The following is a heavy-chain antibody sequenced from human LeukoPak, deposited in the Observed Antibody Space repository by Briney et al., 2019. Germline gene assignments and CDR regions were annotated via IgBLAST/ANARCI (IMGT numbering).Heavy chain of an antibody. CDR2: IYPGDSDT. Sequence: GESLKISCKGSGYSFTSYWIGWVRQMPGKGLEWMGIIYPGDSDTRYSPSFQGQVTISADKSISTAYLQWSSLKASDTAMYYCARQGHLYSSGWYLGGGRDYWGQGTLVTVSS. CDR1: GYSFTSYW. D-gene: IGHD6-19*01. V-gene: IGHV5-51*01. CDR3: ARQGHLYSSGWYLGGGRDY. J-gene: IGHJ4*02.